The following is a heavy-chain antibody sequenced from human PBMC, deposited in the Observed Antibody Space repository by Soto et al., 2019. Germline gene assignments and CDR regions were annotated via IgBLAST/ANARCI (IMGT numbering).Heavy chain of an antibody. CDR3: ATVAYYYDSSGYGDFDY. V-gene: IGHV1-24*01. CDR1: GYTLTELS. CDR2: FDPEDGET. J-gene: IGHJ4*02. Sequence: VASGKVSCKVSGYTLTELSMHWVRQAPGKGLEWMGGFDPEDGETIYAQKFQGRVTMTEDTSTDTAYMELSSLRSEDTAVYYCATVAYYYDSSGYGDFDYWGQGTLVTVSS. D-gene: IGHD3-22*01.